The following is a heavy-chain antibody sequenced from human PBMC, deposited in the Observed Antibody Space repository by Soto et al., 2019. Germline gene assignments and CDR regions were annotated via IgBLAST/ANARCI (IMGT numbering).Heavy chain of an antibody. CDR1: GFTFSSYW. CDR3: ARDMYYDFWSGYMNYYYYGMDV. J-gene: IGHJ6*02. V-gene: IGHV3-11*06. D-gene: IGHD3-3*01. Sequence: PGGSLRLSCAASGFTFSSYWMSWIRQAPGKGLEWVSYISSSSSYTNYADSVKGRFTISRDNAKNSLYLQMNSLRAEDTAVYYCARDMYYDFWSGYMNYYYYGMDVWGQGTTVTVSS. CDR2: ISSSSSYT.